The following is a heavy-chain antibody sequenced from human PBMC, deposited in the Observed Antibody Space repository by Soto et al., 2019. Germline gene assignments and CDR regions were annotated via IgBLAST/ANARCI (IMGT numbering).Heavy chain of an antibody. CDR2: IYHSGST. CDR1: GGSISSGGYS. J-gene: IGHJ6*02. Sequence: QLQLQESGSGLVKPSQTLSLTCAVSGGSISSGGYSWSWIRQPPGKGLEWIGYIYHSGSTYYNPSLKSRVTISVARSKNQFSLKRSSVTAADKAVYYCARAHYGDYGYGMDVWGQGTTVTVSS. V-gene: IGHV4-30-2*01. D-gene: IGHD4-17*01. CDR3: ARAHYGDYGYGMDV.